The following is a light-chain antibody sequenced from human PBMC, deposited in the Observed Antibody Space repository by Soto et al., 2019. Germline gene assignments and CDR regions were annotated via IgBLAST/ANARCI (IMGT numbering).Light chain of an antibody. CDR2: GTS. Sequence: QLVLTQPPSVSGAPGQRVTISCTGSSSNIGAGSDVHWYQQLPGTAPKLLILGTSNRPSGVPDRFSGSKSGTSASLAITGLQAEDEADYYCQSYDNSLIGSVFGGGTKLTVL. V-gene: IGLV1-40*01. CDR3: QSYDNSLIGSV. J-gene: IGLJ3*02. CDR1: SSNIGAGSD.